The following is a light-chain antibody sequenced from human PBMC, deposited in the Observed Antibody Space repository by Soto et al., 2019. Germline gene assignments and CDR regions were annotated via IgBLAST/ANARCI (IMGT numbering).Light chain of an antibody. CDR3: QQRNIWPPVT. CDR1: PSVTNY. V-gene: IGKV3-11*01. J-gene: IGKJ5*01. Sequence: EIALTQSPATMSLSPGARATLACRASPSVTNYLAWYQQKPGQPPRLLIYGASNRAAGIPARFSGSGSGTDFTLTISSQQPEDSAVYYCQQRNIWPPVTVGQGTRREI. CDR2: GAS.